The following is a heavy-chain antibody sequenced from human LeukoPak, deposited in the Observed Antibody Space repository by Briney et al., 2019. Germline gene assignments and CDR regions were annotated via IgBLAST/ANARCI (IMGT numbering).Heavy chain of an antibody. V-gene: IGHV3-13*01. CDR1: GFTFIDYD. J-gene: IGHJ4*02. CDR2: IGIRGDT. D-gene: IGHD6-19*01. Sequence: GGSLRLSCAASGFTFIDYDMHWVRQVIGKGLEWVSAIGIRGDTRYSESVKGRFTISRESAESTLYLQMNSLRAEDTAVYYCARGGIQVSGIDEFDYWGQGTLVTVSS. CDR3: ARGGIQVSGIDEFDY.